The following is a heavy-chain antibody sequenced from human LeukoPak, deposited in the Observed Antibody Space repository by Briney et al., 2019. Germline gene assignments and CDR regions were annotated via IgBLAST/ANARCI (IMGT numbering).Heavy chain of an antibody. Sequence: SETLSLTCTVSGDSISSSSYYWGWIRQPPGKGLEWIGTIYYSGSTYYNPSLKSRVTISVDTSKNQFSLKLSSVTAADTAVYFRARQNSAAGYWGQGTLVTVSS. CDR1: GDSISSSSYY. V-gene: IGHV4-39*01. CDR3: ARQNSAAGY. CDR2: IYYSGST. D-gene: IGHD6-13*01. J-gene: IGHJ4*02.